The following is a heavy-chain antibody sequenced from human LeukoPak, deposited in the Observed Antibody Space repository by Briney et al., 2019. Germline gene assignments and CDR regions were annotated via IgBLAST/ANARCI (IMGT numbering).Heavy chain of an antibody. CDR2: IRYDGSNK. Sequence: PGGSLRLSCAASGFTFSSYGMHWVRQAPGKGLEWVAFIRYDGSNKYYVDSVKGRFTISRDNSKNTLYLQMNSLRAEDTAVYYCARAGPSSSCHQFDYWGQGTLVTVSS. J-gene: IGHJ4*02. D-gene: IGHD6-13*01. CDR3: ARAGPSSSCHQFDY. V-gene: IGHV3-30*02. CDR1: GFTFSSYG.